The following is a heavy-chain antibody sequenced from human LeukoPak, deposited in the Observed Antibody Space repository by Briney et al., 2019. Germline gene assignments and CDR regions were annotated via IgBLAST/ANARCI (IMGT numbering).Heavy chain of an antibody. V-gene: IGHV3-23*01. CDR1: GFTFSNYG. Sequence: GGSLRLSCAASGFTFSNYGMSWVRQAPGKGMGWVSGISPSGEITYYTDSVKGRFTISRDNSKHTVSLQMNSLRGEDTAVYYCAKDDAWGRYKDWGQGTLVTVSS. D-gene: IGHD3-16*01. J-gene: IGHJ1*01. CDR3: AKDDAWGRYKD. CDR2: ISPSGEIT.